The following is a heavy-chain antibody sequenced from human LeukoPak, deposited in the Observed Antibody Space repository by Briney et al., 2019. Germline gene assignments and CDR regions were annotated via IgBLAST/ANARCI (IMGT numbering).Heavy chain of an antibody. J-gene: IGHJ4*02. CDR2: INPSGGST. CDR1: GYTFTSYY. D-gene: IGHD3-22*01. Sequence: ASVEVSCKASGYTFTSYYMHWVRQAPGQGLEWMGIINPSGGSTSYAQKFQGRVTMTRDTSISTAYMELSRLRSDDTAVYYCARDERYDSSGYPFDYWGQGTLVTVSS. CDR3: ARDERYDSSGYPFDY. V-gene: IGHV1-46*01.